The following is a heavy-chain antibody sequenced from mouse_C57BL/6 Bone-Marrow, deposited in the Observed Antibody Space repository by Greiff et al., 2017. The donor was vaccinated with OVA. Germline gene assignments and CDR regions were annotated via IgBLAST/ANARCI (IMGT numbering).Heavy chain of an antibody. J-gene: IGHJ1*03. D-gene: IGHD2-4*01. V-gene: IGHV1-52*01. CDR3: ARWRLRPWYFDV. CDR1: GYTFTSYW. Sequence: QVQLQQPGAELVRPGSSVKLSCKSSGYTFTSYWMHWVKQRPIQGLEWIGNIDPSDSETHYNQKFRDKATLTVDKSSSTAYMQLSSLTSEDSAVYYCARWRLRPWYFDVWGTGTTLTVSS. CDR2: IDPSDSET.